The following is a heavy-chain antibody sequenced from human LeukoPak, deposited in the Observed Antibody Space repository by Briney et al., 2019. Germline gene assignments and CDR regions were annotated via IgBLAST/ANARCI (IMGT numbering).Heavy chain of an antibody. V-gene: IGHV4-59*01. J-gene: IGHJ4*01. D-gene: IGHD6-13*01. CDR2: IYYSGST. CDR3: ARGIAAAAPFDY. Sequence: PSETLTLTCTVSGGSNSSYYWSWMRQPPGKGLEWIGYIYYSGSTNYNPSLKSRVTISVDTSKNQFSLKLSSVTAADTAVYYCARGIAAAAPFDYWGQGTLVTVSS. CDR1: GGSNSSYY.